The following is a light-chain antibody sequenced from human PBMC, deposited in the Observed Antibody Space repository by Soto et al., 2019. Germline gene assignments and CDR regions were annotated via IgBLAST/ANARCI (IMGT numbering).Light chain of an antibody. V-gene: IGKV4-1*01. J-gene: IGKJ4*01. CDR3: QQYFVTPPT. CDR1: RSVMFSSNSKNA. CDR2: WAS. Sequence: DIVMTQSPDSLDVSLGERATINCKSSRSVMFSSNSKNALAWYQQRQGQPPKLLFYWASNRESGVPERFSGSGSGTEFTLTISALQAEDVAVYYCQQYFVTPPTFGGGTKVEIK.